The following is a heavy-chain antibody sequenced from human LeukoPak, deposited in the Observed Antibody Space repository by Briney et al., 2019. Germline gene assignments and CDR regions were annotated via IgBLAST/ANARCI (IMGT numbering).Heavy chain of an antibody. Sequence: GGSLRLSCAASGFTFSSYTMGWVRQAPGKGTEWVSLISGSGGITYYADSVKGRFTISRDNSKNTVYLQMNSLRAEDTAVYYCAKTTTVYSSGRYPGWPVDYWGQGTLVTVSS. J-gene: IGHJ4*02. CDR1: GFTFSSYT. CDR3: AKTTTVYSSGRYPGWPVDY. CDR2: ISGSGGIT. V-gene: IGHV3-23*01. D-gene: IGHD6-19*01.